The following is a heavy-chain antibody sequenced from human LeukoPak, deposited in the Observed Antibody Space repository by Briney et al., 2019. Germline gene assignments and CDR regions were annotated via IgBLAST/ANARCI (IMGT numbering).Heavy chain of an antibody. V-gene: IGHV3-30-3*01. CDR3: AKGRGAAAFNFFDY. D-gene: IGHD6-13*01. Sequence: GGTLRLSCAASGFTFSSYAMHWVRQAPGKGLEWVAVISYDGSNKYYADSVKGRFTISRDNSKNTLYLQMNSLRAEDTAVYYCAKGRGAAAFNFFDYWGQGTLVTVSS. CDR1: GFTFSSYA. CDR2: ISYDGSNK. J-gene: IGHJ4*02.